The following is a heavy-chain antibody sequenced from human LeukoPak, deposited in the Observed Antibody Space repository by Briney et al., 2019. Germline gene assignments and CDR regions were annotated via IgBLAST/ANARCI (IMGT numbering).Heavy chain of an antibody. CDR2: ISSNGGST. Sequence: GGPLRLSCAASGFTFSSYAMHWVRQAPGKGLEYVSAISSNGGSTYYANSVKGRFTISRDNSKNTLYLQMGSLRAEDMAVYYCARVIGYGGDPDAFDIWGQGTMVTVSS. D-gene: IGHD4-23*01. V-gene: IGHV3-64*01. CDR1: GFTFSSYA. CDR3: ARVIGYGGDPDAFDI. J-gene: IGHJ3*02.